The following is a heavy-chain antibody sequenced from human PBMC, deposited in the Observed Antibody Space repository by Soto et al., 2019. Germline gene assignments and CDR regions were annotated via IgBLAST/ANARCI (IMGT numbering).Heavy chain of an antibody. J-gene: IGHJ5*02. D-gene: IGHD1-1*01. Sequence: PRETLSLTCTVSGASISGFYWSWIRKSAGKGLEWIGRIYATGTTDYNPSLKSRVMMSVDTSKKQFSLKLRSVTAADTAVYDCLCDGTKTLPDWFDPSGQG. CDR3: LCDGTKTLPDWFDP. CDR1: GASISGFY. CDR2: IYATGTT. V-gene: IGHV4-4*07.